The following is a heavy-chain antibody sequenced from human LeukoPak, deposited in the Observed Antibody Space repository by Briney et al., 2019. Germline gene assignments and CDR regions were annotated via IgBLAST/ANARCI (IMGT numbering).Heavy chain of an antibody. CDR1: GGSISSYY. Sequence: SETLSLTCTVSGGSISSYYWSWIRQPPGKGLEWIGYIFYSGSTNYNPSLKSRVTISVDTSKNQFSLKLSSVTAADTAVYYCARAYSSSWYFNWFDPWGQGTLVTVSS. D-gene: IGHD6-13*01. CDR2: IFYSGST. V-gene: IGHV4-59*01. CDR3: ARAYSSSWYFNWFDP. J-gene: IGHJ5*02.